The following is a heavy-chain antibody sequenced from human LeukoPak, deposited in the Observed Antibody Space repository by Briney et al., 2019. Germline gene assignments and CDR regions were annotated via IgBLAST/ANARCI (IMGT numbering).Heavy chain of an antibody. Sequence: GGSLRLSCAASGFTFSSYAMHWVRQAPGKGLEWVAVISYDGSNKYYADSVKGRFTISRDNSKNTLYRQMNSLRAEDTAVYYCASTQWFGERIFDYWGQGTLVTVSS. J-gene: IGHJ4*02. CDR1: GFTFSSYA. D-gene: IGHD3-10*01. CDR3: ASTQWFGERIFDY. V-gene: IGHV3-30-3*01. CDR2: ISYDGSNK.